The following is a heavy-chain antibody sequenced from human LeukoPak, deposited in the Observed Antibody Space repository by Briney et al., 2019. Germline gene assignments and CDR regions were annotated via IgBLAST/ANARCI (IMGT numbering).Heavy chain of an antibody. CDR1: GFTFSSYA. CDR3: AKDEKYYDFWSGYPYGMDV. CDR2: ISGSGGST. D-gene: IGHD3-3*01. V-gene: IGHV3-23*01. Sequence: GGSLRLSCAASGFTFSSYAMSWVRQAPGKGLGWVSAISGSGGSTYYADSVKGRFTISRDNSKNTLYLQMNSLRAEDTAVYYCAKDEKYYDFWSGYPYGMDVWGQGTTVTVSS. J-gene: IGHJ6*02.